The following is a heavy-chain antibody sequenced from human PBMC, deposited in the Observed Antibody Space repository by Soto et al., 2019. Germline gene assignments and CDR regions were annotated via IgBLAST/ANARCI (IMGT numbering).Heavy chain of an antibody. J-gene: IGHJ3*02. CDR3: ARDGMVARSWYRSDAFDI. Sequence: ASVKVSCKASGYTFTSCGISWVRQAPGQGLEWMGWISAYNGNTNYAQKLQGRVTMTTDTSTITAYMELRSLRSDDTAVYYCARDGMVARSWYRSDAFDIWGDGTMVTVSS. V-gene: IGHV1-18*04. CDR2: ISAYNGNT. CDR1: GYTFTSCG. D-gene: IGHD6-13*01.